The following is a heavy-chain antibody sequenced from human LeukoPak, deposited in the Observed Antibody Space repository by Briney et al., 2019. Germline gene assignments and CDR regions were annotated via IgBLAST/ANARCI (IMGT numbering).Heavy chain of an antibody. D-gene: IGHD1-1*01. Sequence: ASVKVSCKASGGTFSSYAISWVRQAPGQGLEWMGGIIPIFGTANYAQKFQGRVTITADKSTSTAYMELSSLRSDDTAVYYCARSGRRGYNWNDNNWFDPWGQGTLVTVSS. V-gene: IGHV1-69*06. CDR1: GGTFSSYA. CDR3: ARSGRRGYNWNDNNWFDP. CDR2: IIPIFGTA. J-gene: IGHJ5*02.